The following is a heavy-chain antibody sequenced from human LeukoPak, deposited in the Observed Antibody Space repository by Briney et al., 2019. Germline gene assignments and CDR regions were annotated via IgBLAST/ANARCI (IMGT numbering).Heavy chain of an antibody. Sequence: GGSLRLSCAASGFTFRKYGMSWVRQAAGKGLEWVSVVGDSAETTHYADAVKGRFFIYRDNSKNPVHLQMNSLRAEDTALSYCVKDSFILEGGVGSDDAFAVWGPGTMVTVSS. CDR3: VKDSFILEGGVGSDDAFAV. J-gene: IGHJ3*01. V-gene: IGHV3-23*01. CDR1: GFTFRKYG. D-gene: IGHD3-3*01. CDR2: VGDSAETT.